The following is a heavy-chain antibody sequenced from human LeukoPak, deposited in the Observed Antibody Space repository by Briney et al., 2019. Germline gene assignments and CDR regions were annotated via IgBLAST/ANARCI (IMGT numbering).Heavy chain of an antibody. CDR1: GGSISSYY. V-gene: IGHV4-59*01. D-gene: IGHD2-2*02. CDR3: ASLLGYCSSTSCYTGDDAFDI. J-gene: IGHJ3*02. Sequence: PSETLSLTCTVSGGSISSYYWSWIRQPPGKGLEWIGYIYYSGSTNYNPSLKSRVTISVDTSKNQFSLKLSSVTAADTAVYYCASLLGYCSSTSCYTGDDAFDIWGQGTMVTVSS. CDR2: IYYSGST.